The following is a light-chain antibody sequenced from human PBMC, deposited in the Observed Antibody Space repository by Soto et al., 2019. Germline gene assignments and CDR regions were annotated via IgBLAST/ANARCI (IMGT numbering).Light chain of an antibody. CDR1: QGIRTF. V-gene: IGKV1-27*01. Sequence: DIQMTQSPTSLSASVGDRVTITCRARQGIRTFVAWYQQKQGKAPKLLIYAASTLQSGVPSRISGRGSGKDLTLTINSPQPDDVATYSCQKYSSVPVFGPGTIVDIK. CDR3: QKYSSVPV. J-gene: IGKJ3*01. CDR2: AAS.